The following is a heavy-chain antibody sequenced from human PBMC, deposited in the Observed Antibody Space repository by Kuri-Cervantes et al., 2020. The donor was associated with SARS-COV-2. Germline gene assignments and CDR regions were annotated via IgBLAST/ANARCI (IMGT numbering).Heavy chain of an antibody. CDR1: GGSISSHY. CDR3: ARGIVVVPARVYFDY. CDR2: IYYSGST. J-gene: IGHJ4*02. V-gene: IGHV4-59*11. Sequence: SETLSLTCTVSGGSISSHYWSWIRQPPGKGLEWIGYIYYSGSTNYNPSLKSRVTISVDTSKNQFSLKLSSVTAADTAVYYCARGIVVVPARVYFDYWGQGTLVTVSS. D-gene: IGHD2-2*01.